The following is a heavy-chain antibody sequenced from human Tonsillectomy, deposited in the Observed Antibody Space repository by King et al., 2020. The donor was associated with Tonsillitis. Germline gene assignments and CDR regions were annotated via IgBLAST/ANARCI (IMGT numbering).Heavy chain of an antibody. CDR1: GFTFSTSA. D-gene: IGHD3-22*01. CDR3: ARNGYFYHSSGFYYIDYFDS. V-gene: IGHV3-23*04. CDR2: ISGSGDSS. Sequence: VQLVESGGGLVQPGGSLRLSCAASGFTFSTSAMSWVRQAPGKGLEWVSAISGSGDSSYYADSVKGRFTIPRDISKNTLYLQMNSLRADDTAVYYCARNGYFYHSSGFYYIDYFDSWGQGTLLTVSS. J-gene: IGHJ4*02.